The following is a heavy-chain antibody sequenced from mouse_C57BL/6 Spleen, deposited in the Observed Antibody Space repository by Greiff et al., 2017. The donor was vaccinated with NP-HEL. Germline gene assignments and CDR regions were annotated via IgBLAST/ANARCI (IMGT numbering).Heavy chain of an antibody. D-gene: IGHD2-4*01. CDR1: GYTFTDYE. J-gene: IGHJ4*01. CDR3: TRATMITTGAMDY. Sequence: VQLKESGAELVRPGASVTLSCMASGYTFTDYEMHWVKQTPVHGLEWIGAIDPETGGTAYNQKFKGKAILTADKSSSTAYMELRSLTSEDSAVYYCTRATMITTGAMDYWGQGTSVTVSS. V-gene: IGHV1-15*01. CDR2: IDPETGGT.